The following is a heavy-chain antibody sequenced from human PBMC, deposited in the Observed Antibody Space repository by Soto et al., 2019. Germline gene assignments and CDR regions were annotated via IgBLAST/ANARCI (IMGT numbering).Heavy chain of an antibody. CDR1: NGSFSDYF. D-gene: IGHD6-19*01. Sequence: SETLSLTCGVYNGSFSDYFWNWIRQPPGKGLEWIGEIKESGFATYNPSLKRRVTMSVDTANNQFSLKVTSVTAADTAVYYCARGRSSGPLYYFDTWGQGTLVTVSS. CDR3: ARGRSSGPLYYFDT. J-gene: IGHJ4*02. CDR2: IKESGFA. V-gene: IGHV4-34*01.